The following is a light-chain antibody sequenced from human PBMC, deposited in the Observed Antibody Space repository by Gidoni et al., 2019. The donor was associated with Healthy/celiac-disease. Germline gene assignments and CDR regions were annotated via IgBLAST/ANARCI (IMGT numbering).Light chain of an antibody. Sequence: DIVMTPSPDPLAVSLGERATINCKSSQSVLYNSNNKDYSAWYQQKPRQPPKLLIYWATTREAGVPDRFSSSGSGKDFTITISSLQAEDVTVYCCQQYYSTPYTFGQGTKLEIK. CDR3: QQYYSTPYT. V-gene: IGKV4-1*01. CDR1: QSVLYNSNNKDY. J-gene: IGKJ2*01. CDR2: WAT.